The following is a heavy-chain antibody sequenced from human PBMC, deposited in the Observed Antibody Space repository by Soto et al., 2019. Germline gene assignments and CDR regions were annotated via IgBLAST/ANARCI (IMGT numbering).Heavy chain of an antibody. CDR2: MNPNSGNT. Sequence: ASVKVSCKASGYTFTSYDINWVRQATGQGLEWMGWMNPNSGNTGYAQKFQGRVTMTRNTSISTAYMELSSLRSEDTAVYYCATYGTYYYGSGSYFAFDIWGQGTMVTVSS. J-gene: IGHJ3*02. CDR1: GYTFTSYD. V-gene: IGHV1-8*01. CDR3: ATYGTYYYGSGSYFAFDI. D-gene: IGHD3-10*01.